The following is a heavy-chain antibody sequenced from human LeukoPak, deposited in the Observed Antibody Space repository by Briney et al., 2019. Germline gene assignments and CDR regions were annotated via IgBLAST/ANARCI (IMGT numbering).Heavy chain of an antibody. D-gene: IGHD1-26*01. CDR1: GFIFGSFA. CDR3: AKGKSGQYYYGMDV. V-gene: IGHV3-23*01. J-gene: IGHJ6*02. CDR2: ISSSGGAT. Sequence: PGGSLRLSCAASGFIFGSFAMRWVRQAPGKGLEWVSSISSSGGATYDADSVKGRFTISRDNSKNTLYLQMNSLGAEDTATYYCAKGKSGQYYYGMDVWGQGTTVTVSS.